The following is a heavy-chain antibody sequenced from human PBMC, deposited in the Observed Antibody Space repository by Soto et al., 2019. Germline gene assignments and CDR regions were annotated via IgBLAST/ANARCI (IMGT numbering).Heavy chain of an antibody. J-gene: IGHJ6*02. CDR3: AKAHRIAVAGTSPNDYYYYGMDV. CDR2: ISGSGGST. CDR1: GFTFSSYA. Sequence: SGGSLRLSCAASGFTFSSYAMSWVRQAPGKGLEWVSAISGSGGSTYYAGSVKGRFTISRDNSKNTLYLQMNSLRAEDTAVYYCAKAHRIAVAGTSPNDYYYYGMDVWGQGTTVTVSS. D-gene: IGHD6-19*01. V-gene: IGHV3-23*01.